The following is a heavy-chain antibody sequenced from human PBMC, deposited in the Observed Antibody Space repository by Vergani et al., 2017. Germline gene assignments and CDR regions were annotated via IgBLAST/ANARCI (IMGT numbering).Heavy chain of an antibody. Sequence: QVHLHEAGPGLVKPSQTLSLTCTVSGASITSGSFYWSWIRQPAGKGLEWIGRIHASGTKNYNPALRSRVTLSVDTSKNQFSLKLSSVTAADTAVYYCTRGLRCYDSSVYLDVFDVWSQGTIVTVSS. CDR2: IHASGTK. V-gene: IGHV4-61*02. CDR1: GASITSGSFY. CDR3: TRGLRCYDSSVYLDVFDV. J-gene: IGHJ3*01. D-gene: IGHD3-22*01.